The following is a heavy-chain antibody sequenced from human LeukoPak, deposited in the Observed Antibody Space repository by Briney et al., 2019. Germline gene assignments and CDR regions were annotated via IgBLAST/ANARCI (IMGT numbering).Heavy chain of an antibody. V-gene: IGHV3-30*18. CDR2: ISYDGSNK. J-gene: IGHJ4*02. CDR3: AKEAPHSFDY. Sequence: GGSLRLSCAASGFTFSSYSMNWVRQAPGKGLEWVALISYDGSNKYFPDSVKGRFTISRDNSKNTLYLQMNSLRIEDTAVYYCAKEAPHSFDYWGQGTLVTVSS. CDR1: GFTFSSYS. D-gene: IGHD2-21*01.